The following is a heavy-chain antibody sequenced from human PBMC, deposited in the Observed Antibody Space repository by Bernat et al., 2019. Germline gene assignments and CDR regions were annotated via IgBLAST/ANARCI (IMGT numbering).Heavy chain of an antibody. CDR2: ISSSSSYI. V-gene: IGHV3-21*01. CDR1: GFTFSSYS. D-gene: IGHD6-25*01. CDR3: ARFSSDSFDP. J-gene: IGHJ5*02. Sequence: EVQLVESGGGLVKPGGSLRLSCAASGFTFSSYSMNWVRQAPGKGLELVSSISSSSSYIYYADSVKGRFTISRDNAKNSLYLQMNSLRAEDKAVYYCARFSSDSFDPWGQGTLVTVSS.